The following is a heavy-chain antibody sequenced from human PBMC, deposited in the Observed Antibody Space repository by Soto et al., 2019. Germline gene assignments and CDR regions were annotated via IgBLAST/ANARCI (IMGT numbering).Heavy chain of an antibody. CDR3: ARDVSSEYASILDV. D-gene: IGHD3-3*01. V-gene: IGHV3-7*03. J-gene: IGHJ4*02. CDR2: IKEDGSVK. Sequence: GGSLRLSCEGFGLTFSPYWMTWVRQAPGKGLEWVASIKEDGSVKNYADSVKGRFTVSRDNVKKAMFLQMTSVRADDTAVYFCARDVSSEYASILDVWGRGARVTVSS. CDR1: GLTFSPYW.